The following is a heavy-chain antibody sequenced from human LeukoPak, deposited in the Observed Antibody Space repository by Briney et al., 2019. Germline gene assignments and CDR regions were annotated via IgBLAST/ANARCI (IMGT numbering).Heavy chain of an antibody. D-gene: IGHD6-19*01. CDR1: GFTFSSYE. V-gene: IGHV3-48*03. J-gene: IGHJ4*02. CDR3: AKGSSGWYGNYFDY. CDR2: ISSSGSTI. Sequence: GGSLRLSCAASGFTFSSYEMNWVRQAPGKGLEWVSYISSSGSTIYYADSVKGRFTISRDNAKNSLYLQMNSLRAEDMALYYCAKGSSGWYGNYFDYWGQGTLVTVSS.